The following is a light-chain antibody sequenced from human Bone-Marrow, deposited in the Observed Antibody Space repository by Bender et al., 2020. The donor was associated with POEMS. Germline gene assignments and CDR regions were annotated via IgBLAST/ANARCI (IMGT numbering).Light chain of an antibody. V-gene: IGLV2-14*03. Sequence: QSALTQPASVSGSPGQSITISCTGTSSDIGGYNYVSWYQHRPGMAPKLIIHDDKKGPSGVSSRLSAPDSGHAASVTISEPQGGDEAVFSRSSYTRRSIGIFGGGTRVTV. CDR3: SSYTRRSIGI. J-gene: IGLJ2*01. CDR2: DDK. CDR1: SSDIGGYNY.